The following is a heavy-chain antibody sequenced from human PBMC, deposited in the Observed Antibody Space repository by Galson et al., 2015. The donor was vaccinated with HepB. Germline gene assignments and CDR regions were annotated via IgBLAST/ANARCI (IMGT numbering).Heavy chain of an antibody. J-gene: IGHJ4*02. CDR3: AKHPPRVTMIVVAPGGWFDY. D-gene: IGHD3-22*01. V-gene: IGHV3-23*01. Sequence: SLRLSCAASGFTFSNCGVSWVRQAPGKGLEWVSSISGHGGSTYYAESVKGRFTISRDNSKNMLHLQMNSLRAEDTAVYYCAKHPPRVTMIVVAPGGWFDYWGQGTLVTVSS. CDR1: GFTFSNCG. CDR2: ISGHGGST.